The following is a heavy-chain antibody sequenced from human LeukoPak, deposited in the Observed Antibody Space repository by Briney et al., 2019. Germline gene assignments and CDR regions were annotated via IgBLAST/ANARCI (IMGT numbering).Heavy chain of an antibody. J-gene: IGHJ4*02. Sequence: GGSLRLSCAASGFTFSDYYMSWIRQAPGKGLEWVSAISGSGGSTYYADSVKGRFTISRDNSKNTLYLQMNSLRAEDTAVYYCAKALGIAAAATLFDYWGQGTLVTVSS. CDR3: AKALGIAAAATLFDY. D-gene: IGHD6-13*01. CDR2: ISGSGGST. CDR1: GFTFSDYY. V-gene: IGHV3-23*01.